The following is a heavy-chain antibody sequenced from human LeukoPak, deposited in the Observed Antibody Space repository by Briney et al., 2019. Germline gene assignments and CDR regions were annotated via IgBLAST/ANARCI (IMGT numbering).Heavy chain of an antibody. Sequence: PGRSLRLSCAASGFTFSSYGMHWVRQAPGKGLEWVAVIWYDGSNKYYADSVKGRFTISRDNSKNTLYLQMNSLRAEDTAVYYCAKALGVAAGTVGYWGQGTLVTVSS. V-gene: IGHV3-33*06. CDR1: GFTFSSYG. CDR3: AKALGVAAGTVGY. CDR2: IWYDGSNK. D-gene: IGHD6-13*01. J-gene: IGHJ4*02.